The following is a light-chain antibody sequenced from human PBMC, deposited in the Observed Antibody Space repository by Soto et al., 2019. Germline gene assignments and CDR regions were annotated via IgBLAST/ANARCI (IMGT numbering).Light chain of an antibody. CDR3: QQYNSYSPLT. V-gene: IGKV1-5*01. CDR1: RRTISW. CDR2: DAA. Sequence: DVQMTRSPSTLSASVGDRLTITWRASRRTISWLAWYQQKPGKAPKLLIYDAASLESGVTSRFSGSRAGTEFTITISSLQPDDFATYYCQQYNSYSPLTFGGGTKVDIK. J-gene: IGKJ4*01.